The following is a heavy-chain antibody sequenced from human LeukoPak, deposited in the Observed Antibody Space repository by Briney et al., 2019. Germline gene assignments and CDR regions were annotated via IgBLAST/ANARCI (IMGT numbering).Heavy chain of an antibody. D-gene: IGHD2-2*01. Sequence: SVKVSCKASGGTFSSYAISWVRQAPGQGLEWMGGIIPIFGTANYAQKFPGRVTITADESTSTAYMELSSLRSEDTAVYYCARAPLGYCSSTTCYAGIRQYFDYWGQGTLVTVSS. CDR1: GGTFSSYA. CDR2: IIPIFGTA. J-gene: IGHJ4*02. V-gene: IGHV1-69*13. CDR3: ARAPLGYCSSTTCYAGIRQYFDY.